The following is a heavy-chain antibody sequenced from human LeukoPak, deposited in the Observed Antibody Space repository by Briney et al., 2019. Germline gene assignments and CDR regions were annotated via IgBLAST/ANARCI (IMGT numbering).Heavy chain of an antibody. V-gene: IGHV4-39*01. CDR1: GISVSRSNHF. CDR2: VSYSGST. CDR3: ARLPTVTFFDY. Sequence: SETLSLTCSVSGISVSRSNHFWGWIRQSPEKGLEWIGRVSYSGSTCYNPSLKSRVTISLDTSKNQFSLKLSSVTAADTAVYYCARLPTVTFFDYWGQGTLVTVSS. D-gene: IGHD4-17*01. J-gene: IGHJ4*02.